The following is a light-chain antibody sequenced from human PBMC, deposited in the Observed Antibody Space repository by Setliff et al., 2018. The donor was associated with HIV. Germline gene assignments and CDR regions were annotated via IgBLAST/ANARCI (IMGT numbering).Light chain of an antibody. V-gene: IGLV2-11*01. Sequence: QSALTQPHSVSGSPGQSVTISCIGTSSDVGGYNYVSWYQQHPDKAPKLMIYDVSKRPSGVPDRFSGSKSGNTASLTISGLQAEDEADYHCCSYAGNSYVFGTGTKVTVL. J-gene: IGLJ1*01. CDR1: SSDVGGYNY. CDR3: CSYAGNSYV. CDR2: DVS.